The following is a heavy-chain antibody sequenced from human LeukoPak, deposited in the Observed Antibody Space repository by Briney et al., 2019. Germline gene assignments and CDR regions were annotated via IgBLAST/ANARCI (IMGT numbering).Heavy chain of an antibody. CDR1: GFTFSSDA. J-gene: IGHJ4*02. CDR3: ATRGLGSGAHFDY. D-gene: IGHD2-15*01. Sequence: GGSLRGSCAASGFTFSSDAMSWVGQARGKGLEWESTVRGGGGSTYYEDYVRGRFTISRDNSKSTLYLQMTTLRVEDTAVYYCATRGLGSGAHFDYWGQGTLVTVSS. V-gene: IGHV3-23*02. CDR2: VRGGGGST.